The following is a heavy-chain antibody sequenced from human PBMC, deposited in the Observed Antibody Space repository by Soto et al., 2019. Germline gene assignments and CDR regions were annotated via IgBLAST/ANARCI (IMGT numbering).Heavy chain of an antibody. CDR1: GYTFIDNF. D-gene: IGHD3-16*01. CDR3: ASVNYDVPGYGGFGP. V-gene: IGHV1-2*02. J-gene: IGHJ5*02. Sequence: QVQLVQSGAEVKKPGASVKVSCKASGYTFIDNFIHWVRQAPGQGLEWMGWINPSSGGALYAQQFRVRVTMPRDSSINTAYLEVTGLRSDDTDVYYCASVNYDVPGYGGFGPWGQGTLVTVS. CDR2: INPSSGGA.